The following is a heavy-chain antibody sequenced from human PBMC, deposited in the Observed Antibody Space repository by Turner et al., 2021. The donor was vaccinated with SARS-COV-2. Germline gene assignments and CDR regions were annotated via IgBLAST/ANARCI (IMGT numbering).Heavy chain of an antibody. CDR1: GFTFSSYS. CDR3: AREGDDSSGYWGGD. CDR2: ISSSSSYI. J-gene: IGHJ4*02. Sequence: EVQLVESGGGLVKPGGSLRLSCAASGFTFSSYSMNWVRQAPGKGREWVASISSSSSYIYYADSVNGRFTISRDNAKNSLYLQMNSLRAEDTAVYYCAREGDDSSGYWGGDWGQGTLVTVSS. D-gene: IGHD3-22*01. V-gene: IGHV3-21*01.